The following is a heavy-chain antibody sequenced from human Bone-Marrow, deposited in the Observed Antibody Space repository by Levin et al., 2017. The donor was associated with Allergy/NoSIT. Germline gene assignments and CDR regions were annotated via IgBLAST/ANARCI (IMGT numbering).Heavy chain of an antibody. CDR3: ARGPYCSTTSCYDFFDS. Sequence: GGSLRLSCAASGFTFNTYWMTWIRQAPGKGLEWVANIKPDESEKYFVDSVKGRFTISRDNAKNSLYLQMNSLRAEDTAVYYCARGPYCSTTSCYDFFDSWGKGTLVTVPS. CDR2: IKPDESEK. V-gene: IGHV3-7*01. D-gene: IGHD2-2*01. CDR1: GFTFNTYW. J-gene: IGHJ4*02.